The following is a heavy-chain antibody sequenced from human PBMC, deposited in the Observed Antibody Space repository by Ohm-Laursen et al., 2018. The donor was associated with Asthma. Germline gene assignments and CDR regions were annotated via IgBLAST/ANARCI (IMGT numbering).Heavy chain of an antibody. Sequence: SLRLSCAASGFTFSSYGMHWVRQAPGKGLEWVAVISYDGSNKYYADSVKGRFTISRDNSKNTLYLQMNSLRAEDTTVYYCARDLAAAVDYWGQGTLVTVSS. CDR1: GFTFSSYG. CDR2: ISYDGSNK. CDR3: ARDLAAAVDY. J-gene: IGHJ4*02. D-gene: IGHD6-13*01. V-gene: IGHV3-33*05.